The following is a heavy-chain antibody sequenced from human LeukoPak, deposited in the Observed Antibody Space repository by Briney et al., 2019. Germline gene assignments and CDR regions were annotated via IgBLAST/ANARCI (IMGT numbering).Heavy chain of an antibody. CDR2: IYPGDSDT. D-gene: IGHD3-9*01. CDR3: ARHARYFDWLLYGGSSGMDV. V-gene: IGHV5-51*01. CDR1: GYTFTNYW. Sequence: GESLKISCKGSGYTFTNYWIGWVRQMPGKGLEWMGIIYPGDSDTRYSPSFQGQVTISADKSISTAYLQWSSLKASDTAMYYCARHARYFDWLLYGGSSGMDVWGQGTTVTVSS. J-gene: IGHJ6*02.